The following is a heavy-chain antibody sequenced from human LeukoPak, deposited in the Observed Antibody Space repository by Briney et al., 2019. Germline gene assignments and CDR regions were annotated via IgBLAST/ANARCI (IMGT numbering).Heavy chain of an antibody. J-gene: IGHJ4*02. D-gene: IGHD5-12*01. Sequence: SETLSLTCAVYGGSFNGYYWSWIRQPPGKGLEWIGEINHSGSTNYSPSLKSRVTISVDTSKNQFSLKLSSVTAADTAVYYCARYSGYDKGLDYWGQGTLVTVSS. V-gene: IGHV4-34*01. CDR1: GGSFNGYY. CDR2: INHSGST. CDR3: ARYSGYDKGLDY.